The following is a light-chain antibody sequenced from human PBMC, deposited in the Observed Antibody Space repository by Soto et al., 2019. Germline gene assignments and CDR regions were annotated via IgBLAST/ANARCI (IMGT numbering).Light chain of an antibody. J-gene: IGLJ1*01. CDR2: EVS. CDR3: VSYTCSRAYV. Sequence: QSVLTQPASMSGAPGQSIPISRTGTSSDVGGYNYVSWYQQQSGKAPKLIIHEVSYRPSGVSNPFTGPKSGNTASLTISGLGAEDKADYYCVSYTCSRAYVFGSGTKVPV. CDR1: SSDVGGYNY. V-gene: IGLV2-14*01.